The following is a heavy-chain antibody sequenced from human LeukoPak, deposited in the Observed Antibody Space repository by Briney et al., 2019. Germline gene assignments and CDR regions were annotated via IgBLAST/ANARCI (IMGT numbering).Heavy chain of an antibody. D-gene: IGHD6-13*01. CDR3: ARLPIAAAGKGGFDC. CDR2: IYPGDSDT. V-gene: IGHV5-51*01. Sequence: GESLKISCKGSGYSFTSYWIGWVRQMPGKGLEWMGIIYPGDSDTRYSPSFQGQVTISADKSISTAYLQWSSLKASDTAMYYCARLPIAAAGKGGFDCWGQGTLVTVSS. CDR1: GYSFTSYW. J-gene: IGHJ4*02.